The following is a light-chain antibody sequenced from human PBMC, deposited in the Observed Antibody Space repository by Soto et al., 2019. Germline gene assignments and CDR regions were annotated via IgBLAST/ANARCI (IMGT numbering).Light chain of an antibody. CDR3: SSYAGSNNWL. CDR1: NSDIGGYNY. CDR2: EVS. J-gene: IGLJ3*02. Sequence: SVLTQPPSASGSPGQSVTISCTGTNSDIGGYNYVSWHQHHPGKAPKLIIYEVSKRPSGVPDRFSGSKSGNTASLTVSGLQADDEADYYCSSYAGSNNWLFGGGTKLTVL. V-gene: IGLV2-8*01.